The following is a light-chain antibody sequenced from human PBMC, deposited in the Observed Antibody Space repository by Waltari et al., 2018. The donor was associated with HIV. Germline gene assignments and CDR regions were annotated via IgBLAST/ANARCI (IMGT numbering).Light chain of an antibody. CDR2: AAS. CDR1: QSIASY. J-gene: IGKJ1*01. V-gene: IGKV1-39*01. CDR3: QQSYTTPRA. Sequence: DIQMTQSPYSLSASVGDRVTITCRASQSIASYLNWYQQQPGKAPKLLIYAASSLQSGVPSRFSGSGSGTDFTLTISSLQPEDFATYYCQQSYTTPRAFGQGTKVEIK.